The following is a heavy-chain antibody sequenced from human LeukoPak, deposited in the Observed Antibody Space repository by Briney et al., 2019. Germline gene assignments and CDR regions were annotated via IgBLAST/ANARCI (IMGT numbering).Heavy chain of an antibody. D-gene: IGHD6-19*01. V-gene: IGHV4-61*02. Sequence: PSETLSLTCTVSGGSTSSDNYYWSWIRQPAGKGLEWIGRIYTSGSINYNPSLKSRVTISVDTSKNQFSLKLSSVTAADTAVYYCARDSSGWYGDLDYWGQGTLVTVSS. CDR1: GGSTSSDNYY. J-gene: IGHJ4*02. CDR2: IYTSGSI. CDR3: ARDSSGWYGDLDY.